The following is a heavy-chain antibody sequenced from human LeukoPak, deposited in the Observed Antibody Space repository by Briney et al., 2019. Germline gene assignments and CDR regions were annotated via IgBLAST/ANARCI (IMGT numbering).Heavy chain of an antibody. Sequence: ASVKVSCKASGYTFTSYYMHWVRQAPGQGLEWMGIINPSGGSTSYAQKFQGRVTTTRDTSTSTVYMELSSLRSEDTAVYYCAAHNQWPVQFDYWGQGTLVTVSS. CDR3: AAHNQWPVQFDY. J-gene: IGHJ4*02. D-gene: IGHD6-19*01. CDR2: INPSGGST. CDR1: GYTFTSYY. V-gene: IGHV1-46*01.